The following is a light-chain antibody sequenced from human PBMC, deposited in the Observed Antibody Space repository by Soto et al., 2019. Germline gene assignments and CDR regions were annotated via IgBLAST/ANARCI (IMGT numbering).Light chain of an antibody. V-gene: IGKV3-20*01. J-gene: IGKJ1*01. CDR2: GAS. Sequence: IVLTQSPGPLPLSPGARATLSCRASRHVSRNNLAWYQQKPGQCHRLLIYGASRRATGIPDRSSGSAYGTAFTISISRLELEDFAMYSCQQSGSYSGWTFGKGTTVESK. CDR1: RHVSRNN. CDR3: QQSGSYSGWT.